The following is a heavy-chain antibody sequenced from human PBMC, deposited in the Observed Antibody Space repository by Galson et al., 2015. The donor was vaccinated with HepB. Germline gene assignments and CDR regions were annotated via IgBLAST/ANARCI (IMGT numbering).Heavy chain of an antibody. J-gene: IGHJ4*02. D-gene: IGHD1-26*01. CDR3: ASAVFVGATALDY. V-gene: IGHV3-30-3*01. Sequence: SLRLSCAASGFTFSSYAMHWVRQAPGKGLEWVAVISYDGSNKYYADSVKGRFTISRDNSKNTLYLQMNSLRAEDTAVYYCASAVFVGATALDYWGQGTLVTVSS. CDR1: GFTFSSYA. CDR2: ISYDGSNK.